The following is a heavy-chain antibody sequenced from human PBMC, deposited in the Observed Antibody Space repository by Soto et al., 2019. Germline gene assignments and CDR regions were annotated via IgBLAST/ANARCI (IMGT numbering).Heavy chain of an antibody. CDR1: GGSINSGGYS. J-gene: IGHJ5*02. CDR2: IYHSGST. Sequence: QLQLQEPGSGLVKPSQTLSLTCAVSGGSINSGGYSWSWIRQPPGKGLEWIGYIYHSGSTYYNPSLKSRVTISVDRSKNQFSLKLTSVTAADTAVYYCARVPGPWGQGNLVTVSS. D-gene: IGHD3-10*01. V-gene: IGHV4-30-2*01. CDR3: ARVPGP.